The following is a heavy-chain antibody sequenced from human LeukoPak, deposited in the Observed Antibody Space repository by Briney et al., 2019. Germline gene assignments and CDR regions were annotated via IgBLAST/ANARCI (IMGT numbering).Heavy chain of an antibody. J-gene: IGHJ4*02. Sequence: GESLKISCTGSGYTFTDPWISWVRRLPGKGLEWMGRIDPSDSYTQYIPSLQRHVTISTDKSISTAYLQWSSLKASDTAIYYCARNTGGTLTLWGQGTLVTVSS. CDR3: ARNTGGTLTL. CDR1: GYTFTDPW. D-gene: IGHD1-14*01. V-gene: IGHV5-10-1*01. CDR2: IDPSDSYT.